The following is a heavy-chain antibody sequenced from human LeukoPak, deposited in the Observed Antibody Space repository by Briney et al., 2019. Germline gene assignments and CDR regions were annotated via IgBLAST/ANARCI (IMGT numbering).Heavy chain of an antibody. D-gene: IGHD2/OR15-2a*01. J-gene: IGHJ4*02. CDR3: ARDQGHDSTYSFGY. Sequence: SETLSLTCTVSGGSISSGDYYWSWIRQPPGKGLEWIGYIYYSGSTYYNPSLKSRVTISVDTSKNQFSLKLSSVTAADTAVYYCARDQGHDSTYSFGYWGQGTLVTVSS. V-gene: IGHV4-30-4*01. CDR1: GGSISSGDYY. CDR2: IYYSGST.